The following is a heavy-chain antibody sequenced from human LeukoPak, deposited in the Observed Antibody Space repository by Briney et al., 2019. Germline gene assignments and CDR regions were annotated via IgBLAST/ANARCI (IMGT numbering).Heavy chain of an antibody. J-gene: IGHJ5*02. V-gene: IGHV3-74*01. CDR1: GFTYTNYW. Sequence: GGSLRLSCVASGFTYTNYWMHWFRPVSGKGPVWVSRINPDGTIIDYADFVKGRFTISRDNAKNLLYLQMKGLRADDTALYYCAKDLSWNTADRWGQGTLVTVSS. D-gene: IGHD1/OR15-1a*01. CDR3: AKDLSWNTADR. CDR2: INPDGTII.